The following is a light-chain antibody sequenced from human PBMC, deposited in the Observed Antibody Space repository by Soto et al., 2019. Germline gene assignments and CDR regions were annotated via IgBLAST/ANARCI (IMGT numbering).Light chain of an antibody. CDR2: DAS. CDR1: QPIRTW. Sequence: DIQMTHSPSTLSASVGDRVTITCRASQPIRTWLAWYQEKPGKAPKLLIYDASSLEGGVPSRFSGSGSGTEFTLTISSLQPDDFATYYCHQFNYYRPTFGQGTKVDI. J-gene: IGKJ1*01. V-gene: IGKV1-5*01. CDR3: HQFNYYRPT.